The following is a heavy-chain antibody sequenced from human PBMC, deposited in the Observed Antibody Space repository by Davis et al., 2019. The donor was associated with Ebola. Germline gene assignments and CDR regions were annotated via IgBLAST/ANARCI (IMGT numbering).Heavy chain of an antibody. CDR1: GYTFTSYP. Sequence: AASVKVSCKASGYTFTSYPMHWVRQAPGQGLEWMAIINPSGGSTSYAQKFQGRVTLTRDTSTSTVYMELSSLRSEDTAVYFCAREPIVVISTTYFYYGLDVWGQGTTVTVSS. V-gene: IGHV1-46*03. J-gene: IGHJ6*02. D-gene: IGHD3-22*01. CDR2: INPSGGST. CDR3: AREPIVVISTTYFYYGLDV.